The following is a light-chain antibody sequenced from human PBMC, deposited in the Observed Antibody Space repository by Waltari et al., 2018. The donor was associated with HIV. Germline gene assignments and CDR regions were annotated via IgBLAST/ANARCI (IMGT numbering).Light chain of an antibody. CDR3: AAWDDSLSGLYV. CDR1: RSNIGRNY. J-gene: IGLJ1*01. CDR2: RNN. V-gene: IGLV1-47*01. Sequence: QSVLTQPPSASGTPGQRVTISCSGSRSNIGRNYVCWSQQLPGTAPKLLIFRNNERPSGVPDRFAGSKSGTSASLAISGLRSEDEADYYCAAWDDSLSGLYVFGTGTKVTVL.